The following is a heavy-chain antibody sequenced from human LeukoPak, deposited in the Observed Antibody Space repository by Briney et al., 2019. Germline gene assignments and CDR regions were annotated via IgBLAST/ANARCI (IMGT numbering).Heavy chain of an antibody. CDR1: GFTFSSYW. D-gene: IGHD2-15*01. CDR2: INSDGSST. Sequence: GGSLRLSCAASGFTFSSYWMHWVRQAPGKGLVWVSRINSDGSSTSYADSVKGRFTISRDNAKNTLYLQMNSLRAEDTAGYYCARDSSYGEFDYWGQGTLVTVSS. J-gene: IGHJ4*02. CDR3: ARDSSYGEFDY. V-gene: IGHV3-74*01.